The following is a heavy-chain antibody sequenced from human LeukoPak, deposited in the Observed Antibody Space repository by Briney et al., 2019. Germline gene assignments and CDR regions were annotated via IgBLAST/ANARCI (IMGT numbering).Heavy chain of an antibody. Sequence: GRSLRLSCAASGFTFSSSAMCWVRQAPGKGLEWVSAISGSGDSTYYADSVKGRFTISRDNSKNTLYLQMNSLRAEDTAVYYCARRIAVALSSYYYYAMDIWGQGTTVTVSS. CDR3: ARRIAVALSSYYYYAMDI. V-gene: IGHV3-23*01. D-gene: IGHD6-19*01. CDR2: ISGSGDST. CDR1: GFTFSSSA. J-gene: IGHJ6*02.